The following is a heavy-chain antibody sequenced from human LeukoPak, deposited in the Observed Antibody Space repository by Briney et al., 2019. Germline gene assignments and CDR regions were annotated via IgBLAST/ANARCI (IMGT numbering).Heavy chain of an antibody. CDR2: ISYDGSNK. V-gene: IGHV3-30*18. CDR3: AKDHQAGCSSTSCYEFLFDY. Sequence: GRSLRLSCAASGFTFSSYGMHWVRQAPGKGLEWVAVISYDGSNKYYADSVKGRFTISRDNSKNTLYLQMNSLRAEDTAVYYCAKDHQAGCSSTSCYEFLFDYWGQGTLVTVFS. CDR1: GFTFSSYG. D-gene: IGHD2-2*01. J-gene: IGHJ4*02.